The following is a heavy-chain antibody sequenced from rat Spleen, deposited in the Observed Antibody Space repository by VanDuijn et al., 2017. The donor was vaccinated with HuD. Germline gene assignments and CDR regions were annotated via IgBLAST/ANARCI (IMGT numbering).Heavy chain of an antibody. CDR2: ISYDGSST. J-gene: IGHJ4*01. Sequence: EVELVESGGGLVQPGRSMKLSCVASGLTFSNSGMAWVRQAPKKGLEWVTTISYDGSSTYYRDSVKGRFTISRDNAENTVYLQMSSLRSEDTATYYCGKDMNYYSSYPFYVMGAWGQGTSVTVSS. CDR3: GKDMNYYSSYPFYVMGA. CDR1: GLTFSNSG. D-gene: IGHD1-2*01. V-gene: IGHV5-7*01.